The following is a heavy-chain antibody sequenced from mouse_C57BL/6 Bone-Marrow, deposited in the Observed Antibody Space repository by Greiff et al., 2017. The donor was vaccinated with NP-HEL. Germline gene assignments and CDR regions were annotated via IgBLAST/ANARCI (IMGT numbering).Heavy chain of an antibody. J-gene: IGHJ2*01. CDR3: ARHGGSSFDY. D-gene: IGHD1-1*01. CDR1: GFTFSSYG. Sequence: EVKLQESGGDLVKPGGSLKLSCAASGFTFSSYGMSWVRQTPDKRLEWVATISSGGSYTYYPDSVKGRFTISRDNAKNTPYLQMSSLKSEDTAMYYCARHGGSSFDYWGQGTTLTVSS. CDR2: ISSGGSYT. V-gene: IGHV5-6*01.